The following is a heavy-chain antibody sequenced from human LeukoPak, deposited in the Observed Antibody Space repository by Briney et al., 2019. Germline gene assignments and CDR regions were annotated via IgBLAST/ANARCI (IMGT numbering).Heavy chain of an antibody. CDR1: GGSISSGGYY. CDR2: IYYSGST. V-gene: IGHV4-31*03. D-gene: IGHD1-26*01. Sequence: SETLSLSCTVSGGSISSGGYYWSWIRQHPGKGLEWIGYIYYSGSTYYNPSLKSRVTISVDTSKNQFSLKLSSVTAADTAVYYCARHYLGGNYPDYFNHWGQGTLVTVSS. J-gene: IGHJ4*02. CDR3: ARHYLGGNYPDYFNH.